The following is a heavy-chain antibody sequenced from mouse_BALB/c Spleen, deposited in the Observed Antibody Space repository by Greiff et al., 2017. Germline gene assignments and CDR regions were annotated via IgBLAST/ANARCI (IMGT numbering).Heavy chain of an antibody. CDR1: GFTFSSYA. CDR2: ISSGGST. D-gene: IGHD2-3*01. J-gene: IGHJ2*01. Sequence: EVKLVESGGGLVKPGGSLKLSCAASGFTFSSYAMSWVRQTPEKRLEWVASISSGGSTYYPDSVKGRFTISRDNARNILYLQMSSLRSEDTAMYYCARGDGYYNDYWGQGTTLTVSS. CDR3: ARGDGYYNDY. V-gene: IGHV5-6-5*01.